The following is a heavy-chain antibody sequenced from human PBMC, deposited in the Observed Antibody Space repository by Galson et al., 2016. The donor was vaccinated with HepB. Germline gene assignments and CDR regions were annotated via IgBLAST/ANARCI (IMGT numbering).Heavy chain of an antibody. V-gene: IGHV6-1*01. CDR3: AGGYGDHYYFYYGLDV. D-gene: IGHD4-17*01. CDR1: GDSVSSDSAA. Sequence: CAISGDSVSSDSAAWHWIRQSPSRGLEWLGRTYYRSKWYNEYAVSVKSRMTIDSDTPKNQFSLHLNSVTPEDTAVYYCAGGYGDHYYFYYGLDVWGQGTTVIVPS. J-gene: IGHJ6*02. CDR2: TYYRSKWYN.